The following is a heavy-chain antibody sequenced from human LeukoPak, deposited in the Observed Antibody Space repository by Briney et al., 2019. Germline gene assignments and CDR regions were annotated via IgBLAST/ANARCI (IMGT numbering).Heavy chain of an antibody. CDR3: ARDMVLSSSWYGIYWFDP. D-gene: IGHD6-13*01. CDR1: GYSISSGYY. CDR2: IYHSGSI. Sequence: SETLSLTCTVSGYSISSGYYWGWIRQPPGKGLERIGSIYHSGSIYYNPSLRSRVTISVDTSKNQFSLKLTSVTAADTAVYYCARDMVLSSSWYGIYWFDPWGQGTLVTVSS. J-gene: IGHJ5*02. V-gene: IGHV4-38-2*02.